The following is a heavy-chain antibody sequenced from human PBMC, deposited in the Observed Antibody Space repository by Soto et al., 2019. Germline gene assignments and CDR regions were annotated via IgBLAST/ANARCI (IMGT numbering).Heavy chain of an antibody. CDR2: IRSKAYGGTT. D-gene: IGHD4-17*01. V-gene: IGHV3-49*04. CDR3: TTNLDYGDYVGYYYGMDV. J-gene: IGHJ6*02. CDR1: GFTFGDYA. Sequence: TGGSLRLSCTASGFTFGDYAMSWVRQAPGKGLEWVGFIRSKAYGGTTDYAAPVKGRFTISRDDSKNTLYLQMNSLKTEDTAVYYCTTNLDYGDYVGYYYGMDVWGQGTTVTVSS.